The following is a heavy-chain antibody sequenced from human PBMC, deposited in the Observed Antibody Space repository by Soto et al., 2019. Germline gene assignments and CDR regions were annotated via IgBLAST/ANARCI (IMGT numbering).Heavy chain of an antibody. J-gene: IGHJ4*02. D-gene: IGHD6-6*01. Sequence: EVQLLESGGGLVQPGGSLRLSCAASGFTFSSYAMSWVRQAPGKGLEWVSAISGSGGSTYYADSVKGRFTISRDNSKNTLYLQMNSLRAEDTAVYYCVHHQRTAARQLGYFDYWGQGALVTVSS. V-gene: IGHV3-23*01. CDR2: ISGSGGST. CDR3: VHHQRTAARQLGYFDY. CDR1: GFTFSSYA.